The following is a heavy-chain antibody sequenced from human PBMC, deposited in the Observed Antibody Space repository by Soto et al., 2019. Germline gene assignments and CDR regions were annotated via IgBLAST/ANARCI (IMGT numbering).Heavy chain of an antibody. V-gene: IGHV1-69*12. CDR1: GGTFSSYA. CDR3: ARDPELVVHPFDY. Sequence: QVQLVQSGAEVKKPGSSVKVSCKASGGTFSSYAISWVRQAPGQGLEWMGGIIPIFGTANYAQKFQGRVTITADESTSPAYRELSSLRCEDTAVYCCARDPELVVHPFDYWGQGALGTVSS. CDR2: IIPIFGTA. D-gene: IGHD3-22*01. J-gene: IGHJ4*02.